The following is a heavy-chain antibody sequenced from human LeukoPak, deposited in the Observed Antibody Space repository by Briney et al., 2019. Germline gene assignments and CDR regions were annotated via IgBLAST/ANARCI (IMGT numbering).Heavy chain of an antibody. Sequence: PSRTLSLTCTVSGGSISSGGYYWSWIRQHPGKGLEWIGYIYYSGSTYYNPSLKSRVTISVDTSKNQFSLKLSSVTAADTAVYYCAREERYCSSASKACDAFDIWGQGTMVTVSS. CDR2: IYYSGST. CDR3: AREERYCSSASKACDAFDI. J-gene: IGHJ3*02. D-gene: IGHD2-2*01. CDR1: GGSISSGGYY. V-gene: IGHV4-31*03.